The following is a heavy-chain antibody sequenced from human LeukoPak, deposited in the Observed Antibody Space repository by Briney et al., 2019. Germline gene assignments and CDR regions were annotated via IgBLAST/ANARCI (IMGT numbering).Heavy chain of an antibody. CDR2: IYYNGKS. V-gene: IGHV4-59*01. CDR1: GGSISSYY. D-gene: IGHD5-24*01. CDR3: ARGDDYNSYFFDY. J-gene: IGHJ4*01. Sequence: PSETLSLTCTVSGGSISSYYWSWIRQSPGKGLEWIGYIYYNGKSNYNPSLNSRVTVSVDTSQNHFSLKLRSVTAADTAVYFCARGDDYNSYFFDYWGRGTLVTVSS.